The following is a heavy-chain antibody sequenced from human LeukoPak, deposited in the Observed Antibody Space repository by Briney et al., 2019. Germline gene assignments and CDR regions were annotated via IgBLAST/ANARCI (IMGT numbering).Heavy chain of an antibody. CDR2: INPSGGST. Sequence: GASVKVSCKASGYTFTSYYKHWVRQAPGQGLEWMGIINPSGGSTSYAQKFQGRVTMTRDMSTSTVYMELSSLRSEDTAVYYCARDLGPPYYDFWSERAYYYYYMDVWGKGTTVTVSS. V-gene: IGHV1-46*01. D-gene: IGHD3-3*01. J-gene: IGHJ6*03. CDR1: GYTFTSYY. CDR3: ARDLGPPYYDFWSERAYYYYYMDV.